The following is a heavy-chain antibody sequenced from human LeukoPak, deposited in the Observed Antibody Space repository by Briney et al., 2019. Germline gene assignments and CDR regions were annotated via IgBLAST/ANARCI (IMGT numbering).Heavy chain of an antibody. Sequence: PGGSLRLSCAGSGFSFSYYVMYWVRQAPGKVLEWVALIATDGGERYYADSVKGRFTISRDNSKNTLYVQMNSLRPEDTAIYYCARARGDSSPASRYFDYWGQGAPVTVSS. J-gene: IGHJ4*02. D-gene: IGHD5-18*01. CDR2: IATDGGER. V-gene: IGHV3-30-3*01. CDR1: GFSFSYYV. CDR3: ARARGDSSPASRYFDY.